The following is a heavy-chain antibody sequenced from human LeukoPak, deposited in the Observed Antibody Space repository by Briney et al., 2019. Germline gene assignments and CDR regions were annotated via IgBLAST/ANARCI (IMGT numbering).Heavy chain of an antibody. V-gene: IGHV3-33*01. J-gene: IGHJ4*02. Sequence: PGGSLRLSCAAPGFTFSNYGMLWVRQPPGKGLEWVAVIWYDGSKKYYADSVKGRFTISRDDSKNTLYLQMNSLRAEDTAVYYCARDYCTTTSCLDYWGQGTLVTVSS. CDR2: IWYDGSKK. CDR1: GFTFSNYG. CDR3: ARDYCTTTSCLDY. D-gene: IGHD2-2*01.